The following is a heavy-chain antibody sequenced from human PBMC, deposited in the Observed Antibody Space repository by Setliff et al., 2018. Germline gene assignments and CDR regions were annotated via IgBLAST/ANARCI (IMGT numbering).Heavy chain of an antibody. V-gene: IGHV1-8*02. CDR2: ISAYNGNT. J-gene: IGHJ6*02. CDR3: ARPMYDILTGPPYGMDV. D-gene: IGHD3-9*01. Sequence: ASVKVSCKTSGYTFTSYYMHWVRQAPGQGLEWMGWISAYNGNTNYAQKFQGRVTMTRNTSISTAYMELSSLRSEDTAVYYCARPMYDILTGPPYGMDVWGQGTTVTVSS. CDR1: GYTFTSYY.